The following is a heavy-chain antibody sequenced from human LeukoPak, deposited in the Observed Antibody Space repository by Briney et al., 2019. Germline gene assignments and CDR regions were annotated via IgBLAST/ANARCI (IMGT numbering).Heavy chain of an antibody. CDR2: INPNSGGT. V-gene: IGHV1-2*02. J-gene: IGHJ6*02. CDR3: ARDEILGARIPYCSSTSCYTSRPYYYYGMDV. D-gene: IGHD2-2*02. CDR1: GYTFTGYY. Sequence: GASVKVSCKSSGYTFTGYYMHWVRQPPGQGLEWMGCINPNSGGTNYAQKFQGRVTMTRDTCISTAYMELSRLRSDDTAVYYCARDEILGARIPYCSSTSCYTSRPYYYYGMDVWGQGTTVTVSS.